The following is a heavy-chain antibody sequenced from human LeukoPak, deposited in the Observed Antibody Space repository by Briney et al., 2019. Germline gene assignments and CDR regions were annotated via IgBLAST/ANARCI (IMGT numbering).Heavy chain of an antibody. Sequence: PGGSLRLSCAASGFTFSSHAMNWVRQAPGKGLEWVSGINSGGGSTYYADSVKGRFTISRDNSKNTLYLQMNSLRAEDTAVYYCAKVSGSGGTKYQPFDYWGQGTLVTVSS. J-gene: IGHJ4*02. CDR2: INSGGGST. D-gene: IGHD2-15*01. V-gene: IGHV3-23*01. CDR1: GFTFSSHA. CDR3: AKVSGSGGTKYQPFDY.